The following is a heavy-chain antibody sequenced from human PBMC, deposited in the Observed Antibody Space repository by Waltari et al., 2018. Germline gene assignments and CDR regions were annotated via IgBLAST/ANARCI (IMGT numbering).Heavy chain of an antibody. V-gene: IGHV1-69*08. J-gene: IGHJ5*02. Sequence: QVQLVQSGAEVKKPGSSVKVSCKASGGTFSSYTISWVRQAPGQGLEWMGRIITSLGIANYAQKFQGRVRITADKSTSTAYMELSSLRSEDTAVYYCARDFSGYDSSGYYHWGQGTLVTVSS. CDR1: GGTFSSYT. D-gene: IGHD3-22*01. CDR3: ARDFSGYDSSGYYH. CDR2: IITSLGIA.